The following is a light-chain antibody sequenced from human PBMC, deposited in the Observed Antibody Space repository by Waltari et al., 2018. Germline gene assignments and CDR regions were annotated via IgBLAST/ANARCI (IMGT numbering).Light chain of an antibody. J-gene: IGLJ3*02. CDR1: SSTIGSHT. CDR2: NNN. CDR3: STWDGSLTGVV. V-gene: IGLV1-44*01. Sequence: QSVLNQPPSASGTPGQRVTTSCSGNSSTIGSHTVNWYQHPPGTAPKLLIYNNNQRPSGVPDRFSGSKSGTSASLALSGLQSDDEAHYYCSTWDGSLTGVVFGGGTKLTVL.